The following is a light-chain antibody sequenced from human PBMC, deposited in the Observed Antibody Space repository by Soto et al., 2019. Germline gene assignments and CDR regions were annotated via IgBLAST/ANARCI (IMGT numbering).Light chain of an antibody. J-gene: IGLJ1*01. CDR2: DVS. V-gene: IGLV2-14*03. CDR3: SSYTSSSSLSTYV. Sequence: QSVLTQLASLSGSPGQSITISFTVTISDFGGYNYVSWYPHHPGKAPKLMIYDVSNRPSGVSNRFSGSKSGNTASLIISWLQAEDEADYYCSSYTSSSSLSTYVFGTGTKVTVL. CDR1: ISDFGGYNY.